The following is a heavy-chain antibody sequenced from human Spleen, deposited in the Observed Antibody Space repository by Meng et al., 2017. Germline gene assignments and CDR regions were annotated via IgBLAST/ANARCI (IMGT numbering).Heavy chain of an antibody. V-gene: IGHV4-34*01. Sequence: QVQLQQWGAGLLKPSETLSLTCAVYGGSFSGYYWSWIRQPPGKGLEWIGEITHTGNTNYNPSLKSRVTISVDTSKNQFSLRLSSVTAADTAVYYCARSLLTGPYWGQGTLVTVSS. CDR2: ITHTGNT. CDR3: ARSLLTGPY. D-gene: IGHD3-9*01. J-gene: IGHJ4*02. CDR1: GGSFSGYY.